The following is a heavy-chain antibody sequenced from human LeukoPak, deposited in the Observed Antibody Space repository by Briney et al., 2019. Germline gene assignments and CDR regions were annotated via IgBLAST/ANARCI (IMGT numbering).Heavy chain of an antibody. V-gene: IGHV3-23*01. J-gene: IGHJ4*02. Sequence: GASLRLSCAASGFTFRSYAMNWVRQAPGKGMEWVSTISGSGDSTYNADSVKGRFTISRDNSKNTVYLQMNSLRDEDTALYYCAKASLSCSGGSCYSGFDYWGQGTLVTVSS. D-gene: IGHD2-15*01. CDR2: ISGSGDST. CDR3: AKASLSCSGGSCYSGFDY. CDR1: GFTFRSYA.